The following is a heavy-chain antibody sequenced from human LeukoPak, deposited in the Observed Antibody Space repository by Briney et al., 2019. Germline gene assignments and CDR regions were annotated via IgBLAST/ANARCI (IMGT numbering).Heavy chain of an antibody. V-gene: IGHV3-48*03. Sequence: SGGSLRLAWAAAGFTFSSYEMTWVRRAPGKGLEWVSYISSSGGTIYYADSVKGRFTISRDNAKNSLYLQMNSLRAEDPAVYYCAREGSYGTGRYWGQGTLVTVSS. D-gene: IGHD5-18*01. J-gene: IGHJ4*02. CDR3: AREGSYGTGRY. CDR1: GFTFSSYE. CDR2: ISSSGGTI.